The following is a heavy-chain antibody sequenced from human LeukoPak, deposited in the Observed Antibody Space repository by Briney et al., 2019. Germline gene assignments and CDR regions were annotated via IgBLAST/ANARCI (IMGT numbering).Heavy chain of an antibody. V-gene: IGHV3-30*04. J-gene: IGHJ4*02. CDR2: LSNDGSYT. CDR3: ARDRKSGGGTALED. D-gene: IGHD2-15*01. Sequence: GGSLRLSCVASGFSFSTSAMHWVRQARGKGLEWVTILSNDGSYTYYADSVKGRFTVSRDNSKNTLFLEMDSLRPEDTATYFCARDRKSGGGTALEDWGQGTLVTVSS. CDR1: GFSFSTSA.